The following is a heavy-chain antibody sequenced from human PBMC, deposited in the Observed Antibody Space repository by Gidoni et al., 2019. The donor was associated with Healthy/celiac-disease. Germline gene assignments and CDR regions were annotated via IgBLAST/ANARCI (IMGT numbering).Heavy chain of an antibody. CDR3: AREGYCSSTSCLAFDI. Sequence: EVQLVESGGGLVKPGGSLRLSCAASGFTFSSYSMNWVRQAPGKGLEWVSSISSSSSYIYYADSVKGRFTISRDNAKNSLYLQMNSLRAEDTAVYYCAREGYCSSTSCLAFDIWGQGTMVTVSS. J-gene: IGHJ3*02. CDR1: GFTFSSYS. CDR2: ISSSSSYI. V-gene: IGHV3-21*01. D-gene: IGHD2-2*01.